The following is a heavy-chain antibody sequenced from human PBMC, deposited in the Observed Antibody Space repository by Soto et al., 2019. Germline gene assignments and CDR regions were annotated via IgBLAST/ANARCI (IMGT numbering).Heavy chain of an antibody. D-gene: IGHD3-16*02. CDR1: GGSVSSGSYY. V-gene: IGHV4-61*01. CDR2: IYYSGST. J-gene: IGHJ3*02. Sequence: PSETLSLTCTVSGGSVSSGSYYWSWIRQPPGKGLEWIGYIYYSGSTYYNPSLKSRVTISVDTSKNQFSLKLSSVTAADTAVYYCAGERPIIARVKAAFDIWGQGTMVTVSS. CDR3: AGERPIIARVKAAFDI.